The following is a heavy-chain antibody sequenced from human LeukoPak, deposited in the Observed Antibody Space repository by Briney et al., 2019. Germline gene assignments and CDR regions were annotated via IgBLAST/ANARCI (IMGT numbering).Heavy chain of an antibody. D-gene: IGHD1-1*01. J-gene: IGHJ4*02. CDR2: ISSSSSTI. CDR1: GFTFSSYS. CDR3: AKRVQLERAYYFDY. V-gene: IGHV3-48*01. Sequence: GGSLRLSCAASGFTFSSYSMNWVRQAPGKGLEWVSYISSSSSTIYYADSVKGRFTISRDNAKNTLYLQMNSLRAEDTAIYYCAKRVQLERAYYFDYWGQGTLVTVSS.